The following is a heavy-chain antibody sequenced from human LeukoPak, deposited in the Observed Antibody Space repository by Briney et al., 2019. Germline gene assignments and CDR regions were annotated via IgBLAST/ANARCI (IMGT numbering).Heavy chain of an antibody. D-gene: IGHD6-19*01. J-gene: IGHJ4*02. CDR2: ISGSGDSI. CDR3: ANGWVAGDYFDY. CDR1: GFTFSSYA. Sequence: GGSVRLSCAASGFTFSSYAMHWVRQAPGKGLEWVSVISGSGDSIHYADSVKGRFTVSRDNSKNTMYLQMNSLRAEDTAVYYCANGWVAGDYFDYWGQGTLVTVSS. V-gene: IGHV3-23*01.